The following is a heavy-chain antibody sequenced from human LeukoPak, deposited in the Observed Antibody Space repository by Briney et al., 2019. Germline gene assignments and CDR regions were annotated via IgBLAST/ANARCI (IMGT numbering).Heavy chain of an antibody. Sequence: GGSLRLSCAASGFTFSSYWMSWVRQAPGKGLEWVANIKQDGSEKYYVDSVKGRFTISRDNAKNSLYPQMNSLRAEDTAVYYCARVFRSTVTGEYYFDYWGQGTLVTVSS. D-gene: IGHD4-11*01. CDR3: ARVFRSTVTGEYYFDY. J-gene: IGHJ4*02. CDR2: IKQDGSEK. CDR1: GFTFSSYW. V-gene: IGHV3-7*01.